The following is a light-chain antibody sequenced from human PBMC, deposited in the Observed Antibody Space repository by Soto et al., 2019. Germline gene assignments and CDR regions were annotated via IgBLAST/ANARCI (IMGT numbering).Light chain of an antibody. Sequence: QSALTQPASVSGSPGQSITISCTGTSSDVGGYNYVSWYQQHPGKAPKLMIYDVSNRPSGVSNRFSGSKSGNTASLTISGLQAEDEADSYCRSYTSSSAKVFGGGTKLTVL. V-gene: IGLV2-14*01. CDR2: DVS. CDR3: RSYTSSSAKV. CDR1: SSDVGGYNY. J-gene: IGLJ2*01.